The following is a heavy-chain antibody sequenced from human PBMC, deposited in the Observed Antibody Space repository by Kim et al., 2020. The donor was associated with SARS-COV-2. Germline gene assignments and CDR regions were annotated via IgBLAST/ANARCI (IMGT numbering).Heavy chain of an antibody. D-gene: IGHD3-22*01. Sequence: ASVKVSCKASGYTFTSYYMHWVRQAPGQGLEWMGIINPSGGSTSYAQKFQGRVTMTRDTSTSTAYMELRSLRSEDTAVYYCARDQVIGGYGGFVQTLDYWGQGTLVTVSS. CDR1: GYTFTSYY. CDR3: ARDQVIGGYGGFVQTLDY. CDR2: INPSGGST. J-gene: IGHJ4*02. V-gene: IGHV1-46*01.